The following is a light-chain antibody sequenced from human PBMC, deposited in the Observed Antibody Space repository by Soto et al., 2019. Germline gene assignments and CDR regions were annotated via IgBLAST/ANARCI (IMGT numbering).Light chain of an antibody. CDR2: KAS. CDR3: QQYKSYRT. CDR1: QSISSW. J-gene: IGKJ1*01. Sequence: DIQMTQSPSTLSASVGDRVTITCRASQSISSWLAWYQQKPGKAPKLLIYKASSLESGVPSRFSGSGSGTECTLTISSLQPDGFATEYCQQYKSYRTFGQGTKGEIK. V-gene: IGKV1-5*03.